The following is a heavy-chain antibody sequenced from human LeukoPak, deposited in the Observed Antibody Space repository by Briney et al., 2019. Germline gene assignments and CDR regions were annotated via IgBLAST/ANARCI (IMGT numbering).Heavy chain of an antibody. CDR2: ISSSGNTI. CDR3: AREGYYYDPGGYHQGFDY. J-gene: IGHJ4*02. CDR1: GFTFSSYE. D-gene: IGHD3-22*01. Sequence: GGSLRLSCAASGFTFSSYEMHWVRQAPGKGLEWLSYISSSGNTIYYADSVKGRFTISRDNAKNSLFLQMNSLRAEDTAVYYCAREGYYYDPGGYHQGFDYWGQGTLVAVSS. V-gene: IGHV3-48*03.